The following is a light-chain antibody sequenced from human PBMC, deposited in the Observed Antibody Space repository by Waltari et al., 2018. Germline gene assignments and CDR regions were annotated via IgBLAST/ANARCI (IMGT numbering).Light chain of an antibody. Sequence: SSDLTQDPDVSVALGQKVRIKCQGDILRTYYGNWRRQKPGQAPELVIYGKNNRPSGIPDRFSASSSENTASLIITGAQAEDEADYYCSSRELSGHVVFGGGTRLTVL. CDR1: ILRTYY. J-gene: IGLJ2*01. CDR3: SSRELSGHVV. CDR2: GKN. V-gene: IGLV3-19*01.